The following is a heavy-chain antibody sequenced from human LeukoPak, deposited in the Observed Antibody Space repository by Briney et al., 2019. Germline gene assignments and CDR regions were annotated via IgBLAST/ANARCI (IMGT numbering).Heavy chain of an antibody. CDR1: GFTFDDYA. CDR2: ISWNSGSI. Sequence: PGRSLRLSCAASGFTFDDYAMHWVRQAPGKGLEWVSGISWNSGSIGYADSVKGRFTISRDNAKNSLYLQMNSLRAEDTAVYYCASQASGYSIYFDYWGQGTLVTVSS. CDR3: ASQASGYSIYFDY. D-gene: IGHD4-23*01. V-gene: IGHV3-9*01. J-gene: IGHJ4*02.